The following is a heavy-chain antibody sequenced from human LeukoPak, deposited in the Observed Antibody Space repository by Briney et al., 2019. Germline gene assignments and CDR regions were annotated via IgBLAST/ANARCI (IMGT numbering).Heavy chain of an antibody. D-gene: IGHD3-16*01. J-gene: IGHJ4*02. CDR1: GFTFGDYA. CDR2: IRSRAYGATT. CDR3: TRVASRVMTTYYFDY. Sequence: SLRLSCTASGFTFGDYALSWFRQAPGKGLEWVAFIRSRAYGATTEYAASVKDRLTISRDDSESIAYLHMNSLKTGDTAVYYCTRVASRVMTTYYFDYWGQGALVTVSS. V-gene: IGHV3-49*03.